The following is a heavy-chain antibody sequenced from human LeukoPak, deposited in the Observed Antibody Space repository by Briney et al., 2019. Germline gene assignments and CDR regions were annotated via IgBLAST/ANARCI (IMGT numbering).Heavy chain of an antibody. CDR3: ARGSDWSGFENWFDP. Sequence: PSETLSLTCTVSGGSISSYYWSWIRQPPGKGLEWIGYINYSGSTNYNPSLKSRVTMSVDTSKNQFSVTLSSVTAADTAVYYCARGSDWSGFENWFDPWGQGTLVTVPS. D-gene: IGHD3-3*01. V-gene: IGHV4-59*01. CDR2: INYSGST. CDR1: GGSISSYY. J-gene: IGHJ5*02.